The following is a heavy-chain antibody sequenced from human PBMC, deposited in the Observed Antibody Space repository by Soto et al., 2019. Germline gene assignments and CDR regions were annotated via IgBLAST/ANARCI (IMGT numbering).Heavy chain of an antibody. CDR1: GLTFSDYG. CDR3: AKERGRNRNFAMDV. V-gene: IGHV3-30*18. J-gene: IGHJ6*02. CDR2: ISYDGSFV. Sequence: GGSLRLSCVVSGLTFSDYGFHWVRQAPGKGLDWVAAISYDGSFVYYADSVRGRFTISRDNSRNTLDLQMNTLRHEDTAVYYCAKERGRNRNFAMDVWGQGTSVTSP. D-gene: IGHD1-1*01.